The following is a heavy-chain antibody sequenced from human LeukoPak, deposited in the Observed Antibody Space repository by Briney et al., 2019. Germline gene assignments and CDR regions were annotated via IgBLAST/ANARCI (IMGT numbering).Heavy chain of an antibody. CDR2: VSGSGGST. Sequence: GGSLRLSCAASGFTFAGYAMSWVRQAPGKGLEWDSTVSGSGGSTYYADSVKGRFTISRDNSKNILYLQMNSLRADDTAVYYCAKGQGVVGATTRGYFDYWGQGTLVSVSS. CDR3: AKGQGVVGATTRGYFDY. CDR1: GFTFAGYA. D-gene: IGHD1-26*01. V-gene: IGHV3-23*01. J-gene: IGHJ4*02.